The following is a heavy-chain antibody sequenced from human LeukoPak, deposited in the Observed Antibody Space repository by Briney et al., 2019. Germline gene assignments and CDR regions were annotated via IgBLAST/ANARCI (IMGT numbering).Heavy chain of an antibody. J-gene: IGHJ3*02. CDR1: GFTFSSYA. V-gene: IGHV3-30-3*01. CDR3: ARDITGTTGAFDI. Sequence: GGSLRLSCAASGFTFSSYAMHWVRQAPGKGLEWVAVISYDGSNKYYADSVKGRFTISGDNSKNTLYLQMNSLRAEDTAVYYCARDITGTTGAFDIWGQGTMVTVSS. D-gene: IGHD1-7*01. CDR2: ISYDGSNK.